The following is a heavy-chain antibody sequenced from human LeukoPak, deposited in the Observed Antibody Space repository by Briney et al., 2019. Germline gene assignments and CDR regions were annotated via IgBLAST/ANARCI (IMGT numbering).Heavy chain of an antibody. J-gene: IGHJ6*03. CDR2: IIGGGRTT. Sequence: GGSLRLSCAASGFTFRSFAMSWVRQAPGKGLEWVSGIIGGGRTTFYADSVKGRFTISRDNSKNTLYLQMNSLRAEDTAIYYCAKKEGDTYFSWYMDVWGKGTTVTVSS. CDR1: GFTFRSFA. CDR3: AKKEGDTYFSWYMDV. D-gene: IGHD2-21*01. V-gene: IGHV3-23*01.